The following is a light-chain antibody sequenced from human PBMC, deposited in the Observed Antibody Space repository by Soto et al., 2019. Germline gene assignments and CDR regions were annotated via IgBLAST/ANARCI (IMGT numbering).Light chain of an antibody. CDR1: QSVSSSY. V-gene: IGKV3-20*01. Sequence: EIVLTQSPGTLSLSPGERATLSCRASQSVSSSYLAWYQQKPGQAPRLLIYGASSRATGIPDRFSGSGSGTDFTLTISRLEPEVFAVYYCQQYGKSPPFTFGQGTRLEIK. CDR3: QQYGKSPPFT. CDR2: GAS. J-gene: IGKJ5*01.